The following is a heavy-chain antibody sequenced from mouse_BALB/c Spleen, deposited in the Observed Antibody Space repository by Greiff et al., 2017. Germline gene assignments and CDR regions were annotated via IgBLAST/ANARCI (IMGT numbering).Heavy chain of an antibody. CDR3: ARAEYGNPYYAMDY. CDR1: GYTFSSYW. Sequence: QVQLQQSGAELMKPGASVKISCKATGYTFSSYWIEWVKQRPGHGLEWIGEILPGSGSTNYTEKFKGKATFTADTSSNTAYMQLSSLTSEDSTVYYCARAEYGNPYYAMDYWGQGTSVTVSS. J-gene: IGHJ4*01. V-gene: IGHV1-9*01. CDR2: ILPGSGST. D-gene: IGHD2-10*02.